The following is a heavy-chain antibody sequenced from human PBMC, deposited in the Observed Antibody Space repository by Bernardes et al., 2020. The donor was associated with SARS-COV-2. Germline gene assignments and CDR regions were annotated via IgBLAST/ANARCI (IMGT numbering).Heavy chain of an antibody. CDR2: ITGSGDST. V-gene: IGHV3-23*01. Sequence: GGSLRLSCAASGFTFSSYAMRWVRQAPGKGLEWVSVITGSGDSTYYADSVKGRFTISRDNSKNTLYLQMNSLRAEDTAVYYCAKSYGDRYLNYWGQGTLVIVSS. CDR3: AKSYGDRYLNY. D-gene: IGHD4-17*01. J-gene: IGHJ4*02. CDR1: GFTFSSYA.